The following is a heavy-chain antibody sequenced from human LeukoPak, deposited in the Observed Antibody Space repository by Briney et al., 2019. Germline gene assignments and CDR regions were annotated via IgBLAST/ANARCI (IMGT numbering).Heavy chain of an antibody. CDR1: GFIFNNYG. D-gene: IGHD3-22*01. CDR3: AKGSSGYFVDL. J-gene: IGHJ5*02. Sequence: GGSLRLSYAASGFIFNNYGLIWVRQAPGKGLEWVSAISNDGGGTNYADFVKGRFTISRDNSKNTLFLQMNSLRAEDTAPYYCAKGSSGYFVDLWGQGTLVTVSS. CDR2: ISNDGGGT. V-gene: IGHV3-23*01.